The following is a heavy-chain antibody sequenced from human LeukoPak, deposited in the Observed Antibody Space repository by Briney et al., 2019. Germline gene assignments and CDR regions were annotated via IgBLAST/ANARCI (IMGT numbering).Heavy chain of an antibody. CDR2: SKSKTYGGTT. Sequence: GGSLRLSCAASGFTFTNAWMNWVRQAPGKGLEWVGRSKSKTYGGTTDYAAPMKGRFTISRDDSKNTLFLQMNSLKTEDTAVYYCTTENDFGDYVWGDWGQGTLVTVSS. J-gene: IGHJ4*02. CDR3: TTENDFGDYVWGD. V-gene: IGHV3-15*01. CDR1: GFTFTNAW. D-gene: IGHD3-16*01.